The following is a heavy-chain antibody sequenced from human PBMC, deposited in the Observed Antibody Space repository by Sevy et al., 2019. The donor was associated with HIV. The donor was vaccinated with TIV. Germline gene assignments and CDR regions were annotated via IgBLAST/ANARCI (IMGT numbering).Heavy chain of an antibody. CDR2: IIPSFGTA. CDR1: GGTFSSYA. D-gene: IGHD2-2*01. CDR3: ASLMYIVVVQAATTYDMDV. V-gene: IGHV1-69*13. J-gene: IGHJ6*02. Sequence: ASVKVSCKASGGTFSSYAISCARQAPGQGLEWMGGIIPSFGTANYAQKFHGRVTTTADESTSTAYKALSSLGSEGTGVNSSASLMYIVVVQAATTYDMDVWGQGTTVTVSS.